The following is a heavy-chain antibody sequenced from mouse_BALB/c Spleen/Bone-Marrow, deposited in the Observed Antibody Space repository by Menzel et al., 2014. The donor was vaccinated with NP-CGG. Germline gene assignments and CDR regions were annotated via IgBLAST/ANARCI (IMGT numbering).Heavy chain of an antibody. CDR2: ISSGGVYT. CDR3: ARRTGTDYYAMDY. J-gene: IGHJ4*01. V-gene: IGHV5-6*01. D-gene: IGHD4-1*01. Sequence: EVQLVESGGDLVKPGGSLKLSCAASGFTFSSYGMSWVRQTPDKRLEWVATISSGGVYTYYPDSVKGRFTISRDNAKNTLYLQMSSLKSEDTAMYYCARRTGTDYYAMDYWGQGPSVTVSS. CDR1: GFTFSSYG.